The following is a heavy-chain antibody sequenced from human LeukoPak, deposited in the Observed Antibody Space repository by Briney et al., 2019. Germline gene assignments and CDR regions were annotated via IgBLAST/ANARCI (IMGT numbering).Heavy chain of an antibody. D-gene: IGHD6-19*01. J-gene: IGHJ4*02. Sequence: PGGSLRLSCAASGFTFRSYDMHWVRQAPGKGLEWVAVIWFDGSNKYYTDSVKGRFTISRDNSKNTLYLQMNSLRAEDTAVYYCARDLGAVAGNFDYWGQGTLVTVSS. CDR2: IWFDGSNK. CDR3: ARDLGAVAGNFDY. V-gene: IGHV3-33*01. CDR1: GFTFRSYD.